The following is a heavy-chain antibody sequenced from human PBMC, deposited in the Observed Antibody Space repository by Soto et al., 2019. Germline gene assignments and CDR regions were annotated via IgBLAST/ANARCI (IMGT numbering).Heavy chain of an antibody. CDR1: GFRFNDFY. Sequence: GGSLRLSCAASGFRFNDFYMDWVRQAPGKGLEWVGRSRSELSSYTTQYAASVEGRFTISRHVSQNSLFLQMDSLKVEDTAIYYCALNYYGLDVLGQGTTVTVSS. V-gene: IGHV3-72*01. J-gene: IGHJ6*02. CDR2: SRSELSSYTT. CDR3: ALNYYGLDV.